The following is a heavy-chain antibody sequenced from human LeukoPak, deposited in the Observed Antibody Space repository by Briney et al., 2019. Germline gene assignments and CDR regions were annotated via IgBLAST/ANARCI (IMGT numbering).Heavy chain of an antibody. CDR1: GYILNNYA. CDR2: ISGSGST. CDR3: VKGGQDCSPTTCYYD. Sequence: PGGSLRLSCVASGYILNNYAVSWVRQAPGKGLEWVSAISGSGSTYYADSVKGRFTISRDNSKNTGYLQMNSLRAEDTAVYYCVKGGQDCSPTTCYYDWGQGTLVTVSS. D-gene: IGHD2-2*01. V-gene: IGHV3-23*01. J-gene: IGHJ4*02.